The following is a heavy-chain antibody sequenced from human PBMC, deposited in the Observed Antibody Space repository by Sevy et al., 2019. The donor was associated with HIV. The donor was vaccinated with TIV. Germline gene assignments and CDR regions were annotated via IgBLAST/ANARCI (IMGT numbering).Heavy chain of an antibody. J-gene: IGHJ6*02. CDR2: ISWNSGST. CDR3: AKDMNPYSRYYGMDV. D-gene: IGHD4-4*01. CDR1: GFTFDDYA. Sequence: GGSLRLSCAASGFTFDDYAMHWVRQAPGKGLEWVSGISWNSGSTGYADSVKGRFTISRDNAKNSLYLQMNSLRAEDTALYYCAKDMNPYSRYYGMDVWGQGTTVTVSS. V-gene: IGHV3-9*01.